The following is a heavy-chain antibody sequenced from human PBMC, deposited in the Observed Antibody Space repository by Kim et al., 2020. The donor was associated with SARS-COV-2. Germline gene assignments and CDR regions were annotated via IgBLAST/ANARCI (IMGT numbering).Heavy chain of an antibody. CDR3: AKRSSTWYFDS. CDR2: T. D-gene: IGHD6-13*01. J-gene: IGHJ4*02. Sequence: TYYADPVKGRFTISRDNSKNTLYLQMDSLRAEDTAVYTCAKRSSTWYFDSWGQGTLVTVSS. V-gene: IGHV3-23*01.